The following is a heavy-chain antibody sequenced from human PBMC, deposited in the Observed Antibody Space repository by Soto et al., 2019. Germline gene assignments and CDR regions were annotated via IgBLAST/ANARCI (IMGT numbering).Heavy chain of an antibody. Sequence: GASVKVSCKASGYTFTSYYMHWVRQAPGQGLEWMGIINPSGGSTSYAQKFQGRVTMTRDTSTSTVYMELSSLRSEDTAVYYCARDGFITIFGVVTPYYYYGMDVWGQGTTVTVSS. CDR3: ARDGFITIFGVVTPYYYYGMDV. CDR1: GYTFTSYY. D-gene: IGHD3-3*01. V-gene: IGHV1-46*01. CDR2: INPSGGST. J-gene: IGHJ6*02.